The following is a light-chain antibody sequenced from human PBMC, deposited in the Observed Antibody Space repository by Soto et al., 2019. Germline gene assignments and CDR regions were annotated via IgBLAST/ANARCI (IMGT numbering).Light chain of an antibody. J-gene: IGKJ2*01. Sequence: EVVMTQSPGTLSLSPGERATLSCRASQSVSNNYLAWYQQRPGHAPRLLIYGASKRATGIPDKFSGSGSGTDFTLSVNRLEPEDVAVYYCPQYGSTPYTFGQGTKLEIE. CDR1: QSVSNNY. CDR3: PQYGSTPYT. CDR2: GAS. V-gene: IGKV3-20*01.